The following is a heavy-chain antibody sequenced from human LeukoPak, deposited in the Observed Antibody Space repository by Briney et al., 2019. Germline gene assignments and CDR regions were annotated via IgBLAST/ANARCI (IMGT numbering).Heavy chain of an antibody. CDR1: GYTFTGYY. D-gene: IGHD5-12*01. J-gene: IGHJ4*02. CDR2: INPNSGGT. CDR3: ARDPSQWLSSSGIDY. V-gene: IGHV1-2*02. Sequence: ASVKVSCKASGYTFTGYYMHWVRQAPGQGLEWMGWINPNSGGTNYAQKFQGRVTMTRDTSINTAYMELSRLRSDDTAVYYCARDPSQWLSSSGIDYWGQGTLVTVSS.